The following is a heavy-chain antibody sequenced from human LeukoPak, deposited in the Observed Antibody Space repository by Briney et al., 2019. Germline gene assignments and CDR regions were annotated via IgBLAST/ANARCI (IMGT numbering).Heavy chain of an antibody. V-gene: IGHV1-2*02. D-gene: IGHD5/OR15-5a*01. CDR3: ARDLRGLYDYFDY. Sequence: ASVKVPCKASGYTFTGYYLHWVRQAPGQGLEWMGWINPNSGDTNYAQKFQGRVTFTRGTSISTAYLEVASDDTAVYYCARDLRGLYDYFDYWGQGTLVTVSS. CDR1: GYTFTGYY. J-gene: IGHJ4*02. CDR2: INPNSGDT.